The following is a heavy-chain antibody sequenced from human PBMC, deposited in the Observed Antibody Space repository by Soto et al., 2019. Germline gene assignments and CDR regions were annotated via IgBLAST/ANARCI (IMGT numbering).Heavy chain of an antibody. CDR2: ISAYNGNT. CDR3: PSGWFGEFGDPFDY. CDR1: GYTFTSYG. D-gene: IGHD3-10*01. V-gene: IGHV1-18*01. Sequence: QVQLVQSGAEVKKPGASVKVSCKPSGYTFTSYGITWVRQAPGQGLEWMGWISAYNGNTNYAQKFQGRVTMTTDTSRRTAYRGVGGRGSDETAVYSWPSGWFGEFGDPFDYGGQGPLVTVSS. J-gene: IGHJ4*02.